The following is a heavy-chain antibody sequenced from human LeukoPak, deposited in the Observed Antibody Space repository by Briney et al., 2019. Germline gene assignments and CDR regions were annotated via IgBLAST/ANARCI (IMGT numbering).Heavy chain of an antibody. V-gene: IGHV4-38-2*02. J-gene: IGHJ4*02. CDR2: IYHSGST. CDR3: ARDHVVRRDYYFDY. CDR1: GYSISSGYY. Sequence: SETLSLTCTVSGYSISSGYYWGWIRQPPGKGLEWIGSIYHSGSTYYNPSLKSRVTISVDTSKNQFSLKLSSVTAADTAVYYCARDHVVRRDYYFDYWGQGTLVTVSS. D-gene: IGHD2-21*01.